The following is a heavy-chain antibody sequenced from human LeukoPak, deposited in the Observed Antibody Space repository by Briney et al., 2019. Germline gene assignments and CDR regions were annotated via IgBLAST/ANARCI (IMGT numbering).Heavy chain of an antibody. CDR3: AREIDYDSTAYVY. V-gene: IGHV4-39*02. D-gene: IGHD3-22*01. CDR1: GVSISSSPYH. Sequence: SETPSLTCSVSGVSISSSPYHWGWIRQPPGKGLEWIGSIYYSGSSYSNPSLQSRVTMSIDTAKNQFSLKLSSVTAADTAVYYCAREIDYDSTAYVYWGRGTLVTVSS. CDR2: IYYSGSS. J-gene: IGHJ4*02.